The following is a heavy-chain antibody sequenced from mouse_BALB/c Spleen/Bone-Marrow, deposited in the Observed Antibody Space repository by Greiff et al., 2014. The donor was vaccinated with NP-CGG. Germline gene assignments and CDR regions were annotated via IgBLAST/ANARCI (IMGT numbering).Heavy chain of an antibody. CDR1: GFSLTTYG. CDR2: ICSGGGT. Sequence: QVQLKESGPGLVKPSQSLSITCTVSGFSLTTYGLHWVRQSPGKGLEWLGVICSGGGTDYNAAFISRLIITKDNSKSQVFFKMNSLQTNDTAMYYCARKGYTGYFDVWGAGTTVTVSS. J-gene: IGHJ1*01. V-gene: IGHV2-2*02. D-gene: IGHD2-2*01. CDR3: ARKGYTGYFDV.